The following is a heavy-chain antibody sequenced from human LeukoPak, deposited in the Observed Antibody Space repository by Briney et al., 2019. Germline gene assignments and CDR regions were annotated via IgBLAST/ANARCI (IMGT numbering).Heavy chain of an antibody. Sequence: SDTLFLTCAVYDGSFRGYYWSWIRQPPGTGLECTGEINHSGSTNYNPSLKSRVTISVDTPKNQFSLKLSSVTAADTAVYYCARVSGSSGYYQYYYYYYYMDVWGKGTTVTVSS. D-gene: IGHD3-22*01. CDR1: DGSFRGYY. CDR3: ARVSGSSGYYQYYYYYYYMDV. CDR2: INHSGST. J-gene: IGHJ6*03. V-gene: IGHV4-34*01.